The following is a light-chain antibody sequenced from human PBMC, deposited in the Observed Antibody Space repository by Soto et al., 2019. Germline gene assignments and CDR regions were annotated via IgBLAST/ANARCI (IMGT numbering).Light chain of an antibody. Sequence: DIQMTQSPSSVSASVGDRVTITCRASQPINNWVDWYQQRAGKAPNLLIYAATNLLSGVPSRFSGSGSGTDFTLTISSLQPEDVATYYCQQANAFPPAFGGGTKVDLK. J-gene: IGKJ4*01. V-gene: IGKV1-12*01. CDR1: QPINNW. CDR2: AAT. CDR3: QQANAFPPA.